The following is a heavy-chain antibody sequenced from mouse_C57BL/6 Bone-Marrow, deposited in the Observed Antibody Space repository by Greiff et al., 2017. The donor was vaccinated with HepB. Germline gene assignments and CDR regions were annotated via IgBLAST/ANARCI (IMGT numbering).Heavy chain of an antibody. J-gene: IGHJ4*01. D-gene: IGHD2-4*01. CDR2: INPYNGGT. CDR1: GYTFTDYY. CDR3: ASPIYYDYYYYAMDY. V-gene: IGHV1-19*01. Sequence: VQLKQSGPVLVKPGASVKMSCKASGYTFTDYYMNWVKQSHGKSLEWIGVINPYNGGTSYNQKFKGKATLTVDKSSSTAYMELNSLTSEDSAVYYCASPIYYDYYYYAMDYWGQGTSVTVSS.